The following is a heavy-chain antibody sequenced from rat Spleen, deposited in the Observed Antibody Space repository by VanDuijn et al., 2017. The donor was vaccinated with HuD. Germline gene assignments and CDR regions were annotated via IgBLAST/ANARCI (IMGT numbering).Heavy chain of an antibody. CDR3: ARYRDSYGHVGIFDT. Sequence: EVQLVESDGGLVQPGRSLKLSCAVSGFTFSNYGLHWIRQAPTKGLEWVASISPSGGSTYYRDSVKGRFTISRDNAKSTLYLQMDSLRSEDTATYYCARYRDSYGHVGIFDTWGQGVIVTVSS. CDR2: ISPSGGST. J-gene: IGHJ2*01. V-gene: IGHV5-19*01. CDR1: GFTFSNYG. D-gene: IGHD1-12*01.